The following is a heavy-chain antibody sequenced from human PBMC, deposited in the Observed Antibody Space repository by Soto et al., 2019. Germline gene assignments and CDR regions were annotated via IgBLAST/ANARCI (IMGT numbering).Heavy chain of an antibody. CDR3: AHYFYILVDDAFDI. D-gene: IGHD2-8*02. Sequence: QITLKESGPTLVKPTQTLTLTCTFSGFSLSTSGVGVGWIHQPPGKALEWLALIYWDDDKRYSPSLKSRLTITKDTSKNQVVLTMTNMDPVDTATYYCAHYFYILVDDAFDIWGQGTMVTVSS. J-gene: IGHJ3*02. V-gene: IGHV2-5*02. CDR1: GFSLSTSGVG. CDR2: IYWDDDK.